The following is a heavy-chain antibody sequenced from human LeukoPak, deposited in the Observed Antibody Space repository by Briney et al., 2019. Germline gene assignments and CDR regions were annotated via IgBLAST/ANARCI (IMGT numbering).Heavy chain of an antibody. J-gene: IGHJ5*02. CDR1: GYTFTGYY. CDR2: INPNSGGT. Sequence: ASVKVSCKASGYTFTGYYMHWVRQAPGQGLEWMGWINPNSGGTNYAQKFQGRVTMTRDTSISTAYMELSRLRSDDTAVYYCARGGRLPELLWFGELFQDWFDPWGQGTLVTVSS. V-gene: IGHV1-2*02. D-gene: IGHD3-10*01. CDR3: ARGGRLPELLWFGELFQDWFDP.